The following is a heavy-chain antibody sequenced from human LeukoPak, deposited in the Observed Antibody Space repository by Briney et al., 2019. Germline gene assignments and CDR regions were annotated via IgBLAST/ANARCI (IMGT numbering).Heavy chain of an antibody. CDR1: SGSISSGRYY. CDR3: ARGKLELTILDY. CDR2: IDISGST. V-gene: IGHV4-61*02. D-gene: IGHD1-7*01. Sequence: PSETLSLTCTVSSGSISSGRYYWSWIRQPAGKGLEWIGRIDISGSTYYNPSLKSRVTISVDTSKNQLSLKLNSVTAADTAVYYCARGKLELTILDYWGQGALVTVSS. J-gene: IGHJ4*02.